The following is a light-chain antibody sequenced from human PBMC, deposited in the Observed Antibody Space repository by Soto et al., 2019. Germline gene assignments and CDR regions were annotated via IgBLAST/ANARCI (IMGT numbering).Light chain of an antibody. J-gene: IGKJ5*01. V-gene: IGKV1-39*01. CDR1: QSISSY. Sequence: DIQRIQYTSSLSASVGDRGTITCRASQSISSYLNWYQQKPGKAPKLLIYAASSLQSGVPSRLSVSGSGTDLTLPIRSLQPEDFATYYCQQSYSTPTFGQGTRLEIK. CDR2: AAS. CDR3: QQSYSTPT.